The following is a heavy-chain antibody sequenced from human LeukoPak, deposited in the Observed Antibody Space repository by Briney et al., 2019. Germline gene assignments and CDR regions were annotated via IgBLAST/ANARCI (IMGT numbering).Heavy chain of an antibody. D-gene: IGHD3-3*01. CDR1: GGTFSSYA. CDR2: IIPIFGTA. CDR3: ARDVSDYDFWSGYFDY. V-gene: IGHV1-69*13. Sequence: ASVKVSCKASGGTFSSYAISWVRQAPGQGLEWMGGIIPIFGTANYAQKFQGRVTITADESTSTAYMELSSLRSEDTAVYYCARDVSDYDFWSGYFDYWGQGTLVTVSS. J-gene: IGHJ4*02.